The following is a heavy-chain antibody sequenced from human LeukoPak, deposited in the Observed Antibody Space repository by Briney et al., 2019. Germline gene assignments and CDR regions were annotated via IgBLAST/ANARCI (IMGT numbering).Heavy chain of an antibody. CDR2: VSGSGGGT. V-gene: IGHV3-23*01. CDR3: AKRAYCSGGSCPRFQTYYFDY. Sequence: PGGSLRLSCAASGFTFNNYGMSWVRQAPGKGLEGVSSVSGSGGGTYYADSVKGRFTISRDNSKNTLSLQMNSLRAEDTALYYCAKRAYCSGGSCPRFQTYYFDYWGQGTLVTVSS. J-gene: IGHJ4*02. D-gene: IGHD2-15*01. CDR1: GFTFNNYG.